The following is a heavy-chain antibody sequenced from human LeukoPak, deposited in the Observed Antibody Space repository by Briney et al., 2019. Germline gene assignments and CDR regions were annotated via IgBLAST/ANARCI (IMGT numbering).Heavy chain of an antibody. D-gene: IGHD5-12*01. CDR1: GYTFTGYY. J-gene: IGHJ4*02. CDR2: INPDNGGT. CDR3: ARDPSNSGYDYLYYFGY. V-gene: IGHV1-2*02. Sequence: EASVKVSCKASGYTFTGYYMHWVRQAPGQGLEWMGWINPDNGGTNYAQKFQGRVTMTRDMSISTAYMELSRLRSDDTAVYYCARDPSNSGYDYLYYFGYWGQGTLVTVSS.